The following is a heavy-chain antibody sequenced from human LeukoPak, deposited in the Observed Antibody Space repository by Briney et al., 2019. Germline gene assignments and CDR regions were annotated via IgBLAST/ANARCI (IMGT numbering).Heavy chain of an antibody. CDR1: GFTVSSNC. D-gene: IGHD4-17*01. J-gene: IGHJ4*02. Sequence: GGSLRLSCAASGFTVSSNCMSWVRQAPGKGLEWVSVIYSGGSTYYADSVKGRFTISRDNSKNTLYLQMNSLRAEDTAVYYCARSPDYGDFFDYWGQGTLVTVSS. CDR3: ARSPDYGDFFDY. V-gene: IGHV3-53*01. CDR2: IYSGGST.